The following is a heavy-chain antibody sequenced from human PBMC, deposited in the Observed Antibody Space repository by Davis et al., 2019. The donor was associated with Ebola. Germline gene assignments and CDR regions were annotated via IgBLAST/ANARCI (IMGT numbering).Heavy chain of an antibody. V-gene: IGHV1-8*01. CDR1: GYTFTSYD. D-gene: IGHD3-3*01. J-gene: IGHJ6*02. CDR2: MNPNSGNT. Sequence: ASVKVSCKASGYTFTSYDINWVRQAPGQGLEWMGWMNPNSGNTGYAQKFQGRVTMTRNTSISTAYMELSSLRSEDTAVYYCARGRNDFWSGYLYYYYYYGMDVWGQGTTVTVSS. CDR3: ARGRNDFWSGYLYYYYYYGMDV.